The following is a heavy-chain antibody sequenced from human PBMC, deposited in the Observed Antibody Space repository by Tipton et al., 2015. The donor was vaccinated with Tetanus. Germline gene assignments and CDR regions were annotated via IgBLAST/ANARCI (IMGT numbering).Heavy chain of an antibody. CDR3: ASGGSLDY. D-gene: IGHD2-15*01. J-gene: IGHJ4*02. CDR2: ISSTSSYI. Sequence: SLRLSCEVSGFTLSNFRMNWVRQAPGKGLEWISSISSTSSYIDYANSVKGRFTISRDNAKNSPYLQMNSLRAEDTAIYYCASGGSLDYWGQGTLVTVSS. CDR1: GFTLSNFR. V-gene: IGHV3-21*01.